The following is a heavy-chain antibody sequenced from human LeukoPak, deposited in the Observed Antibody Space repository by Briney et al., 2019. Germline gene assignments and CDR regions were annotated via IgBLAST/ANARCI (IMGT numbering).Heavy chain of an antibody. CDR1: GFTFSRYG. D-gene: IGHD3-10*01. V-gene: IGHV3-30*18. Sequence: PGGSLRLSCAASGFTFSRYGMHWVRRASGKGLEWVALISYDGSNKYYADSVKGRFTISRDNSKNTLYLQMNSLRPEDTAVYYCAKGDPYGSGSYPVDYWGQGTLVTVSS. CDR3: AKGDPYGSGSYPVDY. J-gene: IGHJ4*02. CDR2: ISYDGSNK.